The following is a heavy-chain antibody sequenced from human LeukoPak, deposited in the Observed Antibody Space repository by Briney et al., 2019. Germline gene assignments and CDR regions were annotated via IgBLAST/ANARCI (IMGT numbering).Heavy chain of an antibody. CDR2: INQDGSES. Sequence: PGGSLRLSCAASGLTFGRYWLTWVRQAPGKGLEWVANINQDGSESNYVDSVKGRFTISRDNAKSSLYLQMDSLKDEDTAVYHCVSRDCTADARFASSFNCFDHWGQGSLVTVSS. D-gene: IGHD2-8*02. J-gene: IGHJ4*02. V-gene: IGHV3-7*03. CDR3: VSRDCTADARFASSFNCFDH. CDR1: GLTFGRYW.